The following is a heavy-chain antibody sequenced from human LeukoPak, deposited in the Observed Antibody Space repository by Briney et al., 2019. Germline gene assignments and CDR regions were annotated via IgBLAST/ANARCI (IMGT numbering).Heavy chain of an antibody. J-gene: IGHJ4*02. CDR1: GFTFSGSA. CDR2: IRSKANSYAT. Sequence: GGSLKLSCAASGFTFSGSAMHWVRRASGKGLEWVGRIRSKANSYATAYAASVKGRFTISRDDSKNTAYLQLNSLKTEDTAVYYCTRFGSDDGEYAYWGQGTLVTVSS. D-gene: IGHD4-17*01. V-gene: IGHV3-73*01. CDR3: TRFGSDDGEYAY.